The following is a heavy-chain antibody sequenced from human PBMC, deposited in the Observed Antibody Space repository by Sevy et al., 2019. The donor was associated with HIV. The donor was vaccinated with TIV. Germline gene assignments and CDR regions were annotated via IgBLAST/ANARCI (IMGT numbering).Heavy chain of an antibody. CDR1: GLTFSSYG. CDR2: ISYDGSNK. J-gene: IGHJ4*02. CDR3: AVGTTVTTWDY. D-gene: IGHD4-17*01. Sequence: GGSLRLSCAASGLTFSSYGMHWVRQAPGKGLEWVAVISYDGSNKYYADSVKGRFTISRDNSKNTLYLQMNSLRAEDTAVDYCAVGTTVTTWDYWGQRTLVTVSS. V-gene: IGHV3-30*03.